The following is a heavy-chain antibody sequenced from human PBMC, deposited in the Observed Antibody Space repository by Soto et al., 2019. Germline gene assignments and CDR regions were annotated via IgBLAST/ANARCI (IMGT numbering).Heavy chain of an antibody. D-gene: IGHD2-15*01. CDR2: IDWDDDK. CDR1: GFSLSTSGMC. CDR3: ARLMGCSGGSTDAFDI. V-gene: IGHV2-70*01. J-gene: IGHJ3*02. Sequence: SGPTLVNPTQTLTLTCTFSGFSLSTSGMCVSWIRQPPGKALEWLALIDWDDDKYYSTSLKTRLTIYKDTSKNQVVLTMTNMDPVDTATYYCARLMGCSGGSTDAFDIWGQGTMVTVSS.